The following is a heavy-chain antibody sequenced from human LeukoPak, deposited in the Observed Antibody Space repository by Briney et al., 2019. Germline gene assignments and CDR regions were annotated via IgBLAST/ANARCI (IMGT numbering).Heavy chain of an antibody. Sequence: PSETLSLTCAVYGGSFSGYYWSWIRQPPGKGLEWIGEINHSGSTNYNPSLKSRVTISVDTSKNQFSLKLSSVTAADTAVYYCARNGYSRGWRGKDYWGQGTLVTVSS. CDR3: ARNGYSRGWRGKDY. J-gene: IGHJ4*02. CDR2: INHSGST. D-gene: IGHD6-19*01. V-gene: IGHV4-34*01. CDR1: GGSFSGYY.